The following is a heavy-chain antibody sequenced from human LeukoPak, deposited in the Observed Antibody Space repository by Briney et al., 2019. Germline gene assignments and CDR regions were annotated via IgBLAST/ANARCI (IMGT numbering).Heavy chain of an antibody. CDR3: ARMSRGSFADGMDV. CDR2: INTNTGNP. V-gene: IGHV7-4-1*02. Sequence: ASVKVSCKASGYTFTSYAMNWVRQAPGQGLEWMGWINTNTGNPTYAQGFTGRFVFSLDTSVSTTYLQISSLKAEDTAVYYCARMSRGSFADGMDVWDQGTTVTVSS. J-gene: IGHJ6*02. D-gene: IGHD5-12*01. CDR1: GYTFTSYA.